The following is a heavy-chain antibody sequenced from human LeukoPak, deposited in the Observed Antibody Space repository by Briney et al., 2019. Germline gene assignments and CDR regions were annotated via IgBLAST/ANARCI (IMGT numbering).Heavy chain of an antibody. J-gene: IGHJ3*02. CDR2: IYYSGST. D-gene: IGHD2-15*01. CDR1: GGSISSYY. CDR3: ARGFCSLGHI. V-gene: IGHV4-59*01. Sequence: PSETLSLTCTVSGGSISSYYWSWIRQPPGKGLEWIGYIYYSGSTNYNPSLKSRVTVSVDTSKNQFSLKLSSVTAADTAVYYCARGFCSLGHIWGQGTMVTVSS.